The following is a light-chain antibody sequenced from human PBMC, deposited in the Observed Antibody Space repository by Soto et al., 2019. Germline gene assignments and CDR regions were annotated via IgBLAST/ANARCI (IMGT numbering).Light chain of an antibody. V-gene: IGLV2-11*01. Sequence: QSALTQPRSVSGSTGQSVTNSCTGTSSEVGGYNYVSWYQQHPGKAPKLLIYDVNKRPSGVPDRFSGSKSGNTASLTISGLQAEDEADYYCYSYAGSYTKWVFGGGTKLTVL. CDR1: SSEVGGYNY. CDR2: DVN. J-gene: IGLJ3*02. CDR3: YSYAGSYTKWV.